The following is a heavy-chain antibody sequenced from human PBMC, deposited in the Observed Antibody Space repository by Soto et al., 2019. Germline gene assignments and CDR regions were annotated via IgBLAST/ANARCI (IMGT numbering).Heavy chain of an antibody. V-gene: IGHV1-18*01. Sequence: VASVKVSCKASGYTFTSYGISWVRQAPGQGLEWMGWISAYNGNTNYAQKLQGRVTMTTDTSTSTAYMELRSLRSDDTAVYYCARAGYCSGGSCPNWFDPWGQGTLVTVSS. D-gene: IGHD2-15*01. CDR1: GYTFTSYG. J-gene: IGHJ5*02. CDR2: ISAYNGNT. CDR3: ARAGYCSGGSCPNWFDP.